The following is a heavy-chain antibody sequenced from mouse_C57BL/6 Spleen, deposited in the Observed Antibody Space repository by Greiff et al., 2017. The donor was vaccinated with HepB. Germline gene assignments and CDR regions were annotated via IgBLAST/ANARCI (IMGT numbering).Heavy chain of an antibody. D-gene: IGHD4-1*01. CDR3: TSGRDSNFDY. CDR2: IDPENGDT. J-gene: IGHJ2*01. Sequence: EVQLQQSGAELVRPGASVKLSCTASGFNIKDDYMHWVKQRPEQGLEWIGWIDPENGDTEYASKFQGKATITADTSSNTAYLQLSSLTSEDTAVYYCTSGRDSNFDYWGQGTTRTVSS. CDR1: GFNIKDDY. V-gene: IGHV14-4*01.